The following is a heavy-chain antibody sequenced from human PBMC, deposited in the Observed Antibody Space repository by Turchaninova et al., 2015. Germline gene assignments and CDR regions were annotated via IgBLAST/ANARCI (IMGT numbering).Heavy chain of an antibody. CDR1: RLTFSGYV. J-gene: IGHJ3*02. CDR3: VKDEYTFGHDAFDI. Sequence: GWSFGISLEGVRLTFSGYVMRWVRRAPGGGLEWVSCISGSADNASYADSVKGRFTISRDNSKSTLYLQMNSLRAEDTAIYYCVKDEYTFGHDAFDIWGQGTLVTVSS. V-gene: IGHV3-23*01. D-gene: IGHD5-18*01. CDR2: ISGSADNA.